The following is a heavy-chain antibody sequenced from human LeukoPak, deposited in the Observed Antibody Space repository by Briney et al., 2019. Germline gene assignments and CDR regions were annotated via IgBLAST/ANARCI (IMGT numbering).Heavy chain of an antibody. D-gene: IGHD3-22*01. J-gene: IGHJ1*01. CDR1: GFTFSSYG. CDR3: AKVRTPGYYDGSGSLEYFQH. CDR2: VRYDGSNK. V-gene: IGHV3-30*02. Sequence: PGGSLRLSCAASGFTFSSYGMHWVRQAPGKGLEWVAFVRYDGSNKYYADSVKGRFTISRDNSKNTLYLQMNSLRAEDTAVYYCAKVRTPGYYDGSGSLEYFQHWGQGTLVTVSS.